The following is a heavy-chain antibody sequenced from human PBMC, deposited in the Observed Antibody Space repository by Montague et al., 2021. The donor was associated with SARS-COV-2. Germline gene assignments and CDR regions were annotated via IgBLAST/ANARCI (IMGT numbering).Heavy chain of an antibody. V-gene: IGHV3-74*01. Sequence: SLRLSCAASGFTFSSYWMHWVRQAPGKGLVWVSRINSDGSSTSYADSVKGRFTTSRDNAKNTLYLQMNSLRAEDTAVYYCARGLRYFDWLAYYGMDVWGPGTTVTVSS. CDR3: ARGLRYFDWLAYYGMDV. CDR1: GFTFSSYW. J-gene: IGHJ6*02. CDR2: INSDGSST. D-gene: IGHD3-9*01.